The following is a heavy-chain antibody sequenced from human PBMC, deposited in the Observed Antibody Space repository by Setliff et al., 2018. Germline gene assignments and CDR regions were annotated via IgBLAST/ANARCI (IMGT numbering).Heavy chain of an antibody. CDR2: IMQDGGAQ. CDR3: ARIFLYGTSWYLDN. V-gene: IGHV3-7*03. J-gene: IGHJ4*02. CDR1: GFTFNNYW. D-gene: IGHD3-3*01. Sequence: PGGSLRLSCEAFGFTFNNYWMSWVRQAPGKGLEWVANIMQDGGAQYYLDSVKGRFTVSRDNSNNTLYLHMSSLRAEDTAVYFCARIFLYGTSWYLDNWGQGTLVTVSS.